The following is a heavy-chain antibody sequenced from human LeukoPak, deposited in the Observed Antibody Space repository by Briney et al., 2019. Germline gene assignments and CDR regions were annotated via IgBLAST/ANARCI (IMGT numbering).Heavy chain of an antibody. CDR3: ARDVKVGAFDI. Sequence: SETLSLTCTVSGGSISSYYWSWIRQPPGKGLEWIGYIYYSGSTNYNPSLKSRVTISVDTSKNQLSLKLSSVTAADTAVYYCARDVKVGAFDIWGQGTMVTVSS. CDR1: GGSISSYY. CDR2: IYYSGST. V-gene: IGHV4-59*12. D-gene: IGHD3-22*01. J-gene: IGHJ3*02.